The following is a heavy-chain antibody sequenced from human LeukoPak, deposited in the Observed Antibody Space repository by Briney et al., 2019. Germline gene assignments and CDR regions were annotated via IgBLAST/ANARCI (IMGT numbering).Heavy chain of an antibody. CDR2: IYYSGST. Sequence: SETLSLTCTVSGGSISSSSYYWGWIRQPPGKGLEWIGSIYYSGSTYYNPSLKSRVTISVDTSKNQFSLKLSSVTAADTAVYYCARLGDFWSGYSYYFDYWGQGTLVTVSS. J-gene: IGHJ4*02. D-gene: IGHD3-3*01. CDR3: ARLGDFWSGYSYYFDY. V-gene: IGHV4-39*01. CDR1: GGSISSSSYY.